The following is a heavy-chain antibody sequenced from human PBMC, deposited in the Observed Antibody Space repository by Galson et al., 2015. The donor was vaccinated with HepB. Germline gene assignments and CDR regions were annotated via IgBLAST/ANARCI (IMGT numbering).Heavy chain of an antibody. J-gene: IGHJ4*02. CDR3: AKQFLVSSWYYFDY. V-gene: IGHV3-9*01. Sequence: SLRLSCAASGFTFDDYAMHWVRQAPGKGLEWVSGISWNSGSIGYADSVKGRFTISRDNAKNSLYLQMNSLRAEDTALYYCAKQFLVSSWYYFDYWGQGTLVTVSS. CDR1: GFTFDDYA. D-gene: IGHD6-13*01. CDR2: ISWNSGSI.